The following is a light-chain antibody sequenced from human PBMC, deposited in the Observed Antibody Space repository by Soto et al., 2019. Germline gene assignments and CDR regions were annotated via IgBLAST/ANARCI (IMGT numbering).Light chain of an antibody. CDR1: QSISKY. V-gene: IGKV1-39*01. J-gene: IGKJ1*01. Sequence: DNQMTQSPSSLSASVGDRVTITCRASQSISKYLSWFQQKPGKAPKLLIYASSSLQSGVPSRFSGSGSGTDFTLTISSLQPEDFATYYCQQSDSTPPWTFGQGTKVEIK. CDR3: QQSDSTPPWT. CDR2: ASS.